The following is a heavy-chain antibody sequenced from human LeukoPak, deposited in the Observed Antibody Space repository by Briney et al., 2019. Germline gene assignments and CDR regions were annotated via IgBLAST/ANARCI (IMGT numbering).Heavy chain of an antibody. CDR1: GYTFTSYY. D-gene: IGHD5-12*01. V-gene: IGHV1-46*01. J-gene: IGHJ5*02. CDR2: INPSGGST. Sequence: PLASVKVSCKASGYTFTSYYMHWVRQAPGQGLEWMGIINPSGGSTSYAQKFQGRVTMTRDMSTSTVYMELSSLRSEDTAVYYCARGRGGYELGGNWFDPWGQGTLVTVSS. CDR3: ARGRGGYELGGNWFDP.